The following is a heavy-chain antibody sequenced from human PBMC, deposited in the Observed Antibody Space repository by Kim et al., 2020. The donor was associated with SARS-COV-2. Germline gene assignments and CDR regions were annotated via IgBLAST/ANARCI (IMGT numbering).Heavy chain of an antibody. D-gene: IGHD4-17*01. CDR3: ARETGDNEAGDYYYGMDV. CDR2: IIPILGIA. CDR1: GGTFSSYA. V-gene: IGHV1-69*04. J-gene: IGHJ6*02. Sequence: SVKVSCKASGGTFSSYAISWVRQAPGQGLEWMGRIIPILGIANYAQKFQGRVTITADKSTSTAYMELSSLRSEDTAVYYCARETGDNEAGDYYYGMDVWGQGTTVTVSS.